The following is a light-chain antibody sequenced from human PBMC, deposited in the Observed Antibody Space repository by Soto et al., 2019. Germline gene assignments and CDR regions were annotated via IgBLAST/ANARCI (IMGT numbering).Light chain of an antibody. V-gene: IGKV3-20*01. CDR1: QTITNNY. Sequence: EIVLTHSPGTLSLSPGERATLSCRASQTITNNYLAWYQQKPGQAPRLVMSGASSRATGIPDRFSGGGSETDLTLTISRLEPEDFAVYYCQQYDSSYTFGQGNKLEIK. CDR3: QQYDSSYT. CDR2: GAS. J-gene: IGKJ2*01.